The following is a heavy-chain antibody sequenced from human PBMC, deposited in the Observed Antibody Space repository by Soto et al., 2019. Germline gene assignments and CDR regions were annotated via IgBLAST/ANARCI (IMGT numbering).Heavy chain of an antibody. Sequence: PGESLKISCKGSGYSFTSYWIGWVRQMPVKGLEWMGIIYPGDSDTRYSPSFQGQVTISADKSISTAYLQWSSLKASDTAVYYCARVIAVAGYHYYGMDVWGQGTTVTVS. CDR3: ARVIAVAGYHYYGMDV. J-gene: IGHJ6*02. CDR2: IYPGDSDT. V-gene: IGHV5-51*01. D-gene: IGHD6-19*01. CDR1: GYSFTSYW.